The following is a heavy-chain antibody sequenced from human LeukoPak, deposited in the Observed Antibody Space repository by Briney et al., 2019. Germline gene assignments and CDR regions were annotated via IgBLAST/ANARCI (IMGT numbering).Heavy chain of an antibody. CDR2: IYSSGTT. D-gene: IGHD3-10*01. J-gene: IGHJ4*02. CDR3: ARVTDYFASGTYYNVFDY. V-gene: IGHV4-4*07. Sequence: KPSETLSLTCTVSGGSISTYYWSWIRQPAGKGLEWIGRIYSSGTTNYNPSLKSRVTMSVDMSENQFSLKLTSVTAADTAVYFCARVTDYFASGTYYNVFDYWGQGALVTVSS. CDR1: GGSISTYY.